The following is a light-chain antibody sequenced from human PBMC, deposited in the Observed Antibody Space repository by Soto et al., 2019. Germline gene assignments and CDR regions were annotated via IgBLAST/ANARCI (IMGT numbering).Light chain of an antibody. J-gene: IGLJ2*01. V-gene: IGLV4-69*01. CDR3: QTWGTGIQV. CDR1: SGHSSYA. Sequence: QTVVTQSPSASASLGASVKLTCTLSSGHSSYAIAWHQQQPEKGPRYLMKLNSDGSHSKGDGIPDRFSGSSSGAERYLTISSLQSEDEADYYCQTWGTGIQVFGGGTQVTVL. CDR2: LNSDGSH.